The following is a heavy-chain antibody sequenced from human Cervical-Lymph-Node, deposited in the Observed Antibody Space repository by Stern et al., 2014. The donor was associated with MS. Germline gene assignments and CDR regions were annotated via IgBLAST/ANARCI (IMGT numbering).Heavy chain of an antibody. CDR2: IMWNRGSI. CDR3: AKDGYDSSGYWYNWFDP. Sequence: MQLVQSGGGLVQPGRSLRLSCAASGFTFGDYAMHWVRQAPGKGLEWVSGIMWNRGSIGYADSVKGRFTISRENAQKYLYLQINSLRAEDTALYYCAKDGYDSSGYWYNWFDPWGQGTLVTVSS. D-gene: IGHD3-22*01. V-gene: IGHV3-9*01. J-gene: IGHJ5*02. CDR1: GFTFGDYA.